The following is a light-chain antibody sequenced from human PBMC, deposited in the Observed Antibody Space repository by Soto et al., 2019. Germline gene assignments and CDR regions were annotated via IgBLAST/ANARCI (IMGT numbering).Light chain of an antibody. CDR3: GSYTSATTLV. V-gene: IGLV2-14*03. J-gene: IGLJ3*02. CDR2: RVI. Sequence: QSALTQPASMSGSPGQSITISCTGTSSDIGRYDYFSWYQQLPGKAPKLIIYRVINRPSGVSDRFSGSKSGNSASLSISGLHADDEDSYFCGSYTSATTLVFGGGTKLTVL. CDR1: SSDIGRYDY.